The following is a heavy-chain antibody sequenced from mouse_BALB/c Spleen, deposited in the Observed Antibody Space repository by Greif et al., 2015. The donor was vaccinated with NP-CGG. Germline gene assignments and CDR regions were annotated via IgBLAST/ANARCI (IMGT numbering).Heavy chain of an antibody. V-gene: IGHV1S126*01. CDR2: IDPSDSET. CDR3: ARRADYGYGFDY. CDR1: GYSFTSYW. Sequence: VQLVESGPQLVRPGASVKISCKASGYSFTSYWMHWVKQRPGQGLEWIGMIDPSDSETRLNQKFKDKATLTVDKSSSTAYMQLSSPTSEDSAVYYCARRADYGYGFDYCGQGTTLTVSS. J-gene: IGHJ2*01. D-gene: IGHD1-2*01.